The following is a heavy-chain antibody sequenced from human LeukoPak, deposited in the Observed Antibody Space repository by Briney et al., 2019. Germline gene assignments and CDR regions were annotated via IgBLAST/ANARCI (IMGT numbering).Heavy chain of an antibody. CDR3: AKEGNYDILTGRTYYFDY. D-gene: IGHD3-9*01. CDR2: ISGSGGST. CDR1: GFTFSSYA. V-gene: IGHV3-23*01. Sequence: GGSLRLSCAASGFTFSSYAMSWVRQAPGKGLEWVSAISGSGGSTYYADSVKGRFTISRDNSKNTLYLQMNSLRAEDTAVYYCAKEGNYDILTGRTYYFDYWGQGTLVTVSS. J-gene: IGHJ4*02.